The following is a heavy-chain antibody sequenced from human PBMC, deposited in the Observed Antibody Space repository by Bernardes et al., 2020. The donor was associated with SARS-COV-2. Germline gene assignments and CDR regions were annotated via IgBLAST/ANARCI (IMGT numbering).Heavy chain of an antibody. CDR2: ISGSGSST. J-gene: IGHJ4*02. V-gene: IGHV3-23*01. CDR1: CFTITTYA. CDR3: AKVGSTGWYVHY. D-gene: IGHD2-2*01. Sequence: GGLLRLSNAASCFTITTYAMSWVLPSPGKGLEWVSAISGSGSSTYYADSVKGRFTISRDNSKNTLYLQMNSLRVEDTAVYYCAKVGSTGWYVHYWGQGTLVTVSS.